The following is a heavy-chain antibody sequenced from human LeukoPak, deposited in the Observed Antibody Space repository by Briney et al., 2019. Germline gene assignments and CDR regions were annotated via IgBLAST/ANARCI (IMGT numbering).Heavy chain of an antibody. CDR2: IYHSGST. CDR3: ARVYGGSSSYFDY. J-gene: IGHJ4*02. D-gene: IGHD6-6*01. V-gene: IGHV4-61*01. CDR1: GGSVSSGSYY. Sequence: SETLSLTCTVSGGSVSSGSYYWSWVRQSPGKGLEWIGYIYHSGSTDYNPSLRSRVTISVDTSKNQFSLKLSSVTAAGTAVYYCARVYGGSSSYFDYWGQGTLVTVSS.